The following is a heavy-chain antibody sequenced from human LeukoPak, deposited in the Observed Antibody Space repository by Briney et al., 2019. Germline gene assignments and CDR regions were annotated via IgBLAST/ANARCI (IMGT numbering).Heavy chain of an antibody. J-gene: IGHJ6*03. CDR3: ARDGTYNDFWSGYNYYYYMDV. V-gene: IGHV1-2*02. D-gene: IGHD3-3*01. CDR1: GYTFTNYG. Sequence: ASVKVSCKASGYTFTNYGISWVRQAPGQGLEWMGWINPNSGGTNYAQKFQGRVTMTRDTSISTAYMELSRLRSDDMAVYYCARDGTYNDFWSGYNYYYYMDVWGTGTTVTVSS. CDR2: INPNSGGT.